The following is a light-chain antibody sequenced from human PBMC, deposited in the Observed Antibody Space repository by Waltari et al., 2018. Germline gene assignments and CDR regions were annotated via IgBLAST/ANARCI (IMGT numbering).Light chain of an antibody. J-gene: IGLJ3*02. CDR2: KDT. CDR3: YSTTDDSLGV. V-gene: IGLV3-27*01. CDR1: LLAGKF. Sequence: SYELTQPSSVSVSPGQTAKITCSGDLLAGKFARWFQQRPGQAPAVVIYKDTERRSGVSDRLSGSRSGTTVTLTISGAQVDDEADYYCYSTTDDSLGVFGGGTKLTVL.